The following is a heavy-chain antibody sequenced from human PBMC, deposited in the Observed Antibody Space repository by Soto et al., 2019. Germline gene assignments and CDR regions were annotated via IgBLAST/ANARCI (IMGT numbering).Heavy chain of an antibody. V-gene: IGHV3-15*07. D-gene: IGHD5-12*01. CDR1: GFTFSNAW. CDR3: TTRAYSGYVTYYYYYAMDV. J-gene: IGHJ6*02. CDR2: IKSKTDGGTT. Sequence: EVQLVESGGGLVKPGGSLRLSCAASGFTFSNAWMNWVRQAPGKGLEWVGRIKSKTDGGTTDYAAPVKGRFTISRDDSKNTLYLQMNSLKTEDTAVYYCTTRAYSGYVTYYYYYAMDVWGQGTTVTVSS.